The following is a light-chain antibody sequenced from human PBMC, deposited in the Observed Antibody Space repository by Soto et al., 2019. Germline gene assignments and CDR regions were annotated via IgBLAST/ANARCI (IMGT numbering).Light chain of an antibody. Sequence: QSALTQPTSVSGSPGQSVAISCTGTSSDVGSYNRVSWYQQPPGTAPKLMIYEVSNRPSGVPDRFSGSKSGNTASLTISGLQAEDEADYYCSSYTSSGTRVFGGGTKLTVL. CDR1: SSDVGSYNR. V-gene: IGLV2-18*02. CDR2: EVS. CDR3: SSYTSSGTRV. J-gene: IGLJ2*01.